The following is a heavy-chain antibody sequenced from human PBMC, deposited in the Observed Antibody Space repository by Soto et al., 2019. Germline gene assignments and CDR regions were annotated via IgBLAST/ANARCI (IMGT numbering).Heavy chain of an antibody. CDR2: INTYNGYS. Sequence: ASVKVSCKASNYTFSSYGINWVRQAPGQGLEWMGWINTYNGYSNYAQRLQGRVTMTADTSTQTAYMELRSLVSGDTAVYYCARDRAPGYCGSASCFKAGFDPWGQGALVTVSS. D-gene: IGHD2-2*01. CDR1: NYTFSSYG. CDR3: ARDRAPGYCGSASCFKAGFDP. V-gene: IGHV1-18*01. J-gene: IGHJ5*02.